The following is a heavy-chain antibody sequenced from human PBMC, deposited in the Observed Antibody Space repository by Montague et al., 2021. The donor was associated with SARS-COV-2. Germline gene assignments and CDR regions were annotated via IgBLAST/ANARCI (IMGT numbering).Heavy chain of an antibody. CDR1: GFTFSRFS. D-gene: IGHD2-15*01. CDR3: SRFETSKFYSSGVDV. CDR2: ISSESTYI. J-gene: IGHJ6*02. V-gene: IGHV3-21*01. Sequence: SLRLSCAASGFTFSRFSMNWVRQAPGKRLDLVASISSESTYILYAESVWGRFTVSRDNAQNLLFLQMNSLRAEDTALYYCSRFETSKFYSSGVDVWGQGTTVTVSS.